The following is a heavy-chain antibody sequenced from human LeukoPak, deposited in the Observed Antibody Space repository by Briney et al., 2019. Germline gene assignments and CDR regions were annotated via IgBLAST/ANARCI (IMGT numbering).Heavy chain of an antibody. CDR3: AKSDSFGGVIV. D-gene: IGHD3-16*02. V-gene: IGHV3-30*02. Sequence: GGSLRLSCAASGFTFSSYGMHWVRQAPGKGLNWVAFIHHDGSNKYYADSVRGRFTISRDNSKNTLYLQMNSLRAEDTAVYYCAKSDSFGGVIVWGQGTLVTVSS. CDR2: IHHDGSNK. CDR1: GFTFSSYG. J-gene: IGHJ4*02.